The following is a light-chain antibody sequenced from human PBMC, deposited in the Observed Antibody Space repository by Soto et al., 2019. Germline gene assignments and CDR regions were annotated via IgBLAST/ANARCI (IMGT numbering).Light chain of an antibody. Sequence: DTQMTQSPSSLPASVADRVTITCRASQSISNHLNWYQQKPGKAPKLLIYDASNLETGVPSRFSGSGSGTDFTFTISSLQPEDIATYYCQQYDNLPPLTFGGGTKVEIK. J-gene: IGKJ4*01. V-gene: IGKV1-33*01. CDR3: QQYDNLPPLT. CDR2: DAS. CDR1: QSISNH.